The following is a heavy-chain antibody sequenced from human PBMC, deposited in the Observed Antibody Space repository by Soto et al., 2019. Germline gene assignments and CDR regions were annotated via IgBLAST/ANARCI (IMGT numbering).Heavy chain of an antibody. CDR2: IYYSGST. V-gene: IGHV4-59*01. CDR1: GASISSYY. Sequence: LTCTVSGASISSYYWSWIRQPPGKGLEWIGYIYYSGSTNYNPSLKSRVTISVDTSKNQFSLKLSSVTAADTAVYYCARGHSWGSYLYAWFDPWGQGTLVTVSS. J-gene: IGHJ5*02. CDR3: ARGHSWGSYLYAWFDP. D-gene: IGHD3-16*02.